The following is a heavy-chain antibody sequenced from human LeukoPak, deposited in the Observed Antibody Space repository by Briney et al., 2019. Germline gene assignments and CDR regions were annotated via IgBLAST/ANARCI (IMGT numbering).Heavy chain of an antibody. V-gene: IGHV4-59*08. CDR3: ARHGPDCSGGSCYSLTDY. D-gene: IGHD2-15*01. Sequence: PSETLSLTCTVSGGSISGYYWSWIRQPPGKGLEWIGYIYYSGSTNYNPSLKSRVTISVDTSKNQFSLKLSSVTAADTAVYYCARHGPDCSGGSCYSLTDYWGQGTLVTVSS. CDR1: GGSISGYY. CDR2: IYYSGST. J-gene: IGHJ4*02.